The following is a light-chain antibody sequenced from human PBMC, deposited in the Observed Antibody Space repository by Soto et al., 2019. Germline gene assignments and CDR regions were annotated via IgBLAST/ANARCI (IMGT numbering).Light chain of an antibody. V-gene: IGKV1-9*01. CDR1: QGISSY. CDR3: QRLDNYPIT. Sequence: DIQLTQSPSFLSASVGDRVTITCRASQGISSYLAWYQQKPGKAPKFLIYAASTLQSGVPSRFSGSGSGTEFTLTISSLQPEDFATYYCQRLDNYPITFGQGTRLEI. J-gene: IGKJ5*01. CDR2: AAS.